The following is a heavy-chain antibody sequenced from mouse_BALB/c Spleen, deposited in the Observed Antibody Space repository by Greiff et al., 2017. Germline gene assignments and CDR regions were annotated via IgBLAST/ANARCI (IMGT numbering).Heavy chain of an antibody. J-gene: IGHJ2*01. CDR3: ARLYGNYPFDY. Sequence: EVQLKESGPELVQPGASVKMSCKASGYTFTSYVMHWVKQKPGQGLEWIGYINPYNDGTKYNEKFKGKATLTSDKSSSTAYMELSSLTSEDSAVYSCARLYGNYPFDYWGQGTTLTVSS. V-gene: IGHV1-14*01. CDR2: INPYNDGT. D-gene: IGHD2-1*01. CDR1: GYTFTSYV.